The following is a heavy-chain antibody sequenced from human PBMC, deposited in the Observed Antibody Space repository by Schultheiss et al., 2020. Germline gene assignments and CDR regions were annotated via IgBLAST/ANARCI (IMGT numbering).Heavy chain of an antibody. V-gene: IGHV4-39*01. CDR3: ARGPMIPKPDLALRSYYYYGMDV. CDR2: IYYSGST. D-gene: IGHD3-22*01. CDR1: GGSISSGGYY. Sequence: SETLSLTCTVSGGSISSGGYYWSWIRQPPGKGLEWIGSIYYSGSTYYNPSLKSRVTISVDTSKNQFSLKLSSVTAADTAVYYCARGPMIPKPDLALRSYYYYGMDVWGKGTTVNVCS. J-gene: IGHJ6*04.